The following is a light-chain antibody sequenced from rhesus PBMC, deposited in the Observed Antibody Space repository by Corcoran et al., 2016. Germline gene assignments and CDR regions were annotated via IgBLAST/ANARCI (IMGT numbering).Light chain of an antibody. CDR3: QQESNWPWT. CDR1: QSVSSN. J-gene: IGKJ1*01. CDR2: GAA. Sequence: EIVMTQSPATLSLSPGERATISCRASQSVSSNLAWYQQKPGQAPRLLIYGAAHRAPGLPDRVSGSGSGEDFTLTISSRGPEDVGVYYCQQESNWPWTFGQGTKVDIK. V-gene: IGKV3-35*01.